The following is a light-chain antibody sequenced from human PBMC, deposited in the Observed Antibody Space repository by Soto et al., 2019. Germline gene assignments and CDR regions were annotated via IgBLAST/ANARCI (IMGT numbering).Light chain of an antibody. Sequence: DIQMTQSPSTLSASVGDSVTVTCRASQSISTWLAWYQQKPGRAPKLLIYDSSSLESGVPSRFSGSGSGTDFTLTISSLQPDDFATYYCQQYNNWPPITFGQGTRLESK. J-gene: IGKJ5*01. CDR3: QQYNNWPPIT. CDR1: QSISTW. V-gene: IGKV1-5*01. CDR2: DSS.